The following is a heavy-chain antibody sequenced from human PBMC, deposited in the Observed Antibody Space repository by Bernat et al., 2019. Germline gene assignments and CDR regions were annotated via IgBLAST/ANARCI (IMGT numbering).Heavy chain of an antibody. J-gene: IGHJ4*02. CDR1: GFTFSNAW. CDR2: IKSKTDGGTT. V-gene: IGHV3-15*07. Sequence: EVQLVESGGGLVKPGGSLRLSCAASGFTFSNAWMNWVRQTPGKGLEWVGRIKSKTDGGTTDYAAPVKGRFTISRDDSKNTLYLQMNSLKTEDTAVYYCTTDPLNLWFGESLFDYWGQGTLVTVSS. CDR3: TTDPLNLWFGESLFDY. D-gene: IGHD3-10*01.